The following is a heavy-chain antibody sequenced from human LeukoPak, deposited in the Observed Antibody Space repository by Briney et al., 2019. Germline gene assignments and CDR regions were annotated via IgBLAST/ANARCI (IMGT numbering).Heavy chain of an antibody. CDR2: ISAYNGNT. Sequence: ASVKVSCKASDYTFTSYGISWVRQAPGQGLEWMGWISAYNGNTNYAQKLQGRVTMTTDTSTSTAYMELRSLRSDDTAVYYCARAPLPGGSFDYWGQGTLVTVSS. J-gene: IGHJ4*02. V-gene: IGHV1-18*01. D-gene: IGHD1-14*01. CDR1: DYTFTSYG. CDR3: ARAPLPGGSFDY.